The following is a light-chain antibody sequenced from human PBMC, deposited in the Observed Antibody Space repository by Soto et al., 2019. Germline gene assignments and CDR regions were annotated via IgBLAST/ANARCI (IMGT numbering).Light chain of an antibody. CDR3: QQRGNWPPLT. CDR1: RSVDSH. V-gene: IGKV3-11*01. Sequence: EVVLTQSPATLSLSPGETATLSCRASRSVDSHLAWYQHKPGQAPRLLIFEASTRATGVPARFSGSGSGTHFTLTINSLEPDDFAVYYCQQRGNWPPLTFGGGTKVDIK. CDR2: EAS. J-gene: IGKJ4*01.